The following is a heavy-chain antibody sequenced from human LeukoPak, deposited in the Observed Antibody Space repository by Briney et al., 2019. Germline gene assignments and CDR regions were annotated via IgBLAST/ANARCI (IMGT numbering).Heavy chain of an antibody. CDR1: GFTFSSYW. J-gene: IGHJ4*02. D-gene: IGHD4-17*01. V-gene: IGHV3-7*01. CDR2: IKQDGSEK. CDR3: ASHTVTTALDY. Sequence: GGSLRLSCAASGFTFSSYWMSWVRQAPGKGLEWVANIKQDGSEKYYVDSVEGRFTISRDNAKNSLYLQMNSLRAEDTAVYYCASHTVTTALDYWGQGTLVTVSS.